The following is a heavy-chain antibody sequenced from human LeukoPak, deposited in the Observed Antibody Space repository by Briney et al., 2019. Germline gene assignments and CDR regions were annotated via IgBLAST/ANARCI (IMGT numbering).Heavy chain of an antibody. V-gene: IGHV4-34*01. Sequence: SETLSLTCAVYGGSFSGYYWSWIRQPPGKGLERIGEINHSGSTNYNPSLKSRVTISVDTSKNQFSLKLSSVTAADTAVYYCARLGLGNWFDPWGQGTLVTVSS. CDR1: GGSFSGYY. CDR2: INHSGST. CDR3: ARLGLGNWFDP. J-gene: IGHJ5*02. D-gene: IGHD3/OR15-3a*01.